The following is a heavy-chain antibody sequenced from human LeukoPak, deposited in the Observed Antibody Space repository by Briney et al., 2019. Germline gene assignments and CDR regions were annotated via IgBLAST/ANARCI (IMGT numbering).Heavy chain of an antibody. CDR2: INHSGST. Sequence: SXVXXPXGXGLEWIGEINHSGSTNYNPSLKSRVTISVDTSKNQFSLKLSSVTAADTAVYYCARGQIVGATKGVGNYWGQGTLVTVSS. J-gene: IGHJ4*02. CDR3: ARGQIVGATKGVGNY. D-gene: IGHD1-26*01. V-gene: IGHV4-34*01.